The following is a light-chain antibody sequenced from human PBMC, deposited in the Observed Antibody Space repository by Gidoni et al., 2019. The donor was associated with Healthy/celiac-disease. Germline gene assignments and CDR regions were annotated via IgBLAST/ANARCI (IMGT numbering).Light chain of an antibody. CDR2: EVS. CDR1: SSDVGGYNY. J-gene: IGLJ2*01. Sequence: QSALTQPASVSGSPGQSITISCTGTSSDVGGYNYVSRYQQPPGKAPKLMIYEVSNRPSGVSNRFSGSKSGNTASLTISGLQAEDEADYYCSSYTSSSTPVVFGGGTKLTVL. V-gene: IGLV2-14*01. CDR3: SSYTSSSTPVV.